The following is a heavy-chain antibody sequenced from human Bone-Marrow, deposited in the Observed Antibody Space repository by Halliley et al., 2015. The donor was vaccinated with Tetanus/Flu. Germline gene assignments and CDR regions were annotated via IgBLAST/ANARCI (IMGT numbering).Heavy chain of an antibody. Sequence: GLVKPSETLSLMCAVSGHSIRSDSYWGWIRQPPGKGLEWIGCIYHSGTTYYNPSLKSRVTISVDTSKNQFSLNLRSATAADTAIYYCARVRGSGSYNAIRVDNWGQGTLVTVSS. D-gene: IGHD3-10*01. CDR3: ARVRGSGSYNAIRVDN. V-gene: IGHV4-38-2*01. CDR1: GHSIRSDSY. J-gene: IGHJ4*02. CDR2: IYHSGTT.